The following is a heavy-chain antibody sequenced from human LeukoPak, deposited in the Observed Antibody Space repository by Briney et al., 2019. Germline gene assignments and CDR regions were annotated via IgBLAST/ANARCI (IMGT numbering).Heavy chain of an antibody. CDR1: GFSFSNFA. D-gene: IGHD1-26*01. CDR2: ISHDGATK. CDR3: ARARGRWHLLPLDF. Sequence: GGSLRLSCAASGFSFSNFAIHRVRQAPGKGLEWLAVISHDGATKHYADSVTGRFTISRDNSNNSLSLQMNSLSAEDTAVYYCARARGRWHLLPLDFWGQGTLVTVSS. V-gene: IGHV3-30*04. J-gene: IGHJ4*02.